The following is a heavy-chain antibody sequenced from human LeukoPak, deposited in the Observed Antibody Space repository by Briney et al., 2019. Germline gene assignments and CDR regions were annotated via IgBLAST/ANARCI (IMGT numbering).Heavy chain of an antibody. D-gene: IGHD2/OR15-2a*01. CDR3: ARGLWDSTGFDY. CDR1: GGSISSGGYY. Sequence: SQTLSLTCTVSGGSISSGGYYWRWLRQHPGKGLEWIGYIYYSGSTYYNPSLKSRVTISVDTSKNQFSLKLSSVTAADTAVYYCARGLWDSTGFDYWGQGTLVTVSS. CDR2: IYYSGST. J-gene: IGHJ4*02. V-gene: IGHV4-31*03.